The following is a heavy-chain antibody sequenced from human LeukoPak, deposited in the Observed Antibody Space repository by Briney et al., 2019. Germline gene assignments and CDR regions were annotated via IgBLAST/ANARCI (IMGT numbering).Heavy chain of an antibody. J-gene: IGHJ5*02. CDR3: AKGRALVGGTTRSYDS. D-gene: IGHD1-26*01. V-gene: IGHV3-23*01. CDR2: ISGSGGDT. CDR1: GFTFSSYS. Sequence: PGGSLRLSCAASGFTFSSYSMSWVRQAPGKGLEWVSVISGSGGDTFYADSVKGRFTISRDNSKNTLYLQMNSLRVEDTAVYCCAKGRALVGGTTRSYDSWGQGTLVTVSS.